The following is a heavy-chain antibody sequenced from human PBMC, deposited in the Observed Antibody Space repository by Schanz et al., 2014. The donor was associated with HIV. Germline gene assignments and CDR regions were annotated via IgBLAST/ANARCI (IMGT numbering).Heavy chain of an antibody. CDR1: GFTFRSYG. D-gene: IGHD6-19*01. Sequence: QVQVVESGGGVVQPGRSLRLSCAASGFTFRSYGMHWVRQAPGKGLECVASMSYDGRNEHYVDSVKGRFTISRDTAKNSLFLQMNSLRAEDTALYYCARGRSGRGALFVGMDVWGQGTTVTVSS. J-gene: IGHJ6*02. V-gene: IGHV3-30*03. CDR2: MSYDGRNE. CDR3: ARGRSGRGALFVGMDV.